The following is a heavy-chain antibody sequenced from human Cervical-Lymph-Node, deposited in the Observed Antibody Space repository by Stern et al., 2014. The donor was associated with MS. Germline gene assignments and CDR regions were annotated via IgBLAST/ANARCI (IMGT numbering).Heavy chain of an antibody. CDR3: ARMFGRVQWLAAWDY. CDR1: GFSLSNATMG. Sequence: QVPLRESGPVLVKPTETLTLTCTVSGFSLSNATMGVSWIRQPPGKALEWLAHIFSNDAKSFSTSLKSRLTISKDTSKGQVVLTMTNMDPVDTATYYCARMFGRVQWLAAWDYWGQGTLVTVSS. J-gene: IGHJ4*02. CDR2: IFSNDAK. D-gene: IGHD6-19*01. V-gene: IGHV2-26*01.